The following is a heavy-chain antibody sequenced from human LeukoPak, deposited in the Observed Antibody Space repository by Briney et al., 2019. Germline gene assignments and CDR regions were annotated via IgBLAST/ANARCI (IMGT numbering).Heavy chain of an antibody. J-gene: IGHJ4*02. CDR2: INHSGST. V-gene: IGHV4-34*01. D-gene: IGHD1-26*01. CDR3: ARSGSYYSAMVGY. Sequence: PSETLSLTCAVYGGSFSGYYWSWIRQPPGKGLEWIGEINHSGSTNYNPSLKSRVTISVDTSKNQFSLKLSSVTAADTAVYYCARSGSYYSAMVGYWGQGTLVTVSS. CDR1: GGSFSGYY.